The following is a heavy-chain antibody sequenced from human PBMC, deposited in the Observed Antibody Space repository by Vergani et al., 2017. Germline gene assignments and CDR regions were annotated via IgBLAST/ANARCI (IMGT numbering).Heavy chain of an antibody. CDR2: IYYSGST. J-gene: IGHJ4*02. CDR3: ARRGIAAPIDY. D-gene: IGHD6-13*01. Sequence: QLQLQESGPGLVKPSETLSLTCTVSGGSISSSSYYWGWIRQRPGKGLEWIGSIYYSGSTYYNPSLKSRVTISVDTSKNQFSLKLRSVTAADTAVYYCARRGIAAPIDYWGQGTLVTVSS. CDR1: GGSISSSSYY. V-gene: IGHV4-39*01.